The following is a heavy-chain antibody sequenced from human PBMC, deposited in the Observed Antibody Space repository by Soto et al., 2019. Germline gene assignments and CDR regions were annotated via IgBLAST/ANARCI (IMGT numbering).Heavy chain of an antibody. D-gene: IGHD2-15*01. CDR1: GFTFGSYA. Sequence: EVQLLESGGGLVQPGGSLRLSCAASGFTFGSYAWSWVRQAPGKGLDWVSTIGGNGVTTFYADSVKGRFTISRDVSKNTVFLQMSSLRDEDTAVYYCAKSSRYCSGGGCFYYFDYWGQGTLVTVSS. J-gene: IGHJ4*02. CDR3: AKSSRYCSGGGCFYYFDY. V-gene: IGHV3-23*01. CDR2: IGGNGVTT.